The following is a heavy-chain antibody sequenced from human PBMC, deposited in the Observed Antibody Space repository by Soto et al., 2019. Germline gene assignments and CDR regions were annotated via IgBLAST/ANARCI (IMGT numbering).Heavy chain of an antibody. V-gene: IGHV4-34*01. D-gene: IGHD3-22*01. CDR3: ARGTDSSGYYYAFDI. CDR2: INHSGST. CDR1: GGSFSGYY. J-gene: IGHJ3*02. Sequence: SETLSLTCAVYGGSFSGYYWSWIRQPPGKGLEWIGEINHSGSTNYNPSLKSRVTISVDTSKNHFSLKLSSVTAADTAVYYCARGTDSSGYYYAFDIWGQGTMVTVSS.